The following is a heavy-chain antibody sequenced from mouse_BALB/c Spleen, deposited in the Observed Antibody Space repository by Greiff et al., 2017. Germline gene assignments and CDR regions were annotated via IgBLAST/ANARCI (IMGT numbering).Heavy chain of an antibody. V-gene: IGHV1-9*01. CDR2: ILPGSGST. CDR1: GYTFSSYW. J-gene: IGHJ4*01. CDR3: ARRVYYDYSYAMDY. D-gene: IGHD2-4*01. Sequence: QVHVKQSGAELMKPGASVKISCKATGYTFSSYWIEWVKQRPGHGLEWIGEILPGSGSTNYNEKFKGKATFTADTSSNTAYMQLSSLTSEDSAVYYCARRVYYDYSYAMDYWGQGTSVTVSS.